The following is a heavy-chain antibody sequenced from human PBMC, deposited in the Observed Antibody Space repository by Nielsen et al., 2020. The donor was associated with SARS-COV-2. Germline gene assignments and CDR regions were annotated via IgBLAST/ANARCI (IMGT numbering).Heavy chain of an antibody. CDR1: GGSISSYD. J-gene: IGHJ5*02. D-gene: IGHD2-15*01. CDR3: ARDRYCSGGSCPYNWFDP. Sequence: SETLSLTCTVSGGSISSYDWSWIRQPPGKGLEWIGYIYYSGSTNYNPSLKSRVTISVDRSKNQFSLKLSSVTAADTAVYYCARDRYCSGGSCPYNWFDPWGQGTLVTVSS. CDR2: IYYSGST. V-gene: IGHV4-59*12.